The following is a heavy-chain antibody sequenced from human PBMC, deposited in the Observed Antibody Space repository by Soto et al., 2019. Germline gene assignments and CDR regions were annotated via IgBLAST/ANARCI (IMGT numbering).Heavy chain of an antibody. J-gene: IGHJ6*03. CDR3: AREGARQQWLAKAYYYYYMDV. Sequence: SVKVSCKASGGTFSSYTISWVRQAPGQGLEWMGRIIPILGIANYAQKFQGRVTITADKSTSTAYMELSSLRSEDTAVYYCAREGARQQWLAKAYYYYYMDVWGKGTTVTVSS. CDR2: IIPILGIA. D-gene: IGHD6-19*01. V-gene: IGHV1-69*04. CDR1: GGTFSSYT.